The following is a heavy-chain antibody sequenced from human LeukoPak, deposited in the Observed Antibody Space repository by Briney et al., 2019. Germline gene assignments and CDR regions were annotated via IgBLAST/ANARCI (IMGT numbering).Heavy chain of an antibody. CDR1: GGSISSSNW. D-gene: IGHD3-10*01. V-gene: IGHV4-4*02. CDR2: INHSGST. Sequence: SETLSLTCAVSGGSISSSNWWSWVRQPPGKGLEWIGEINHSGSTNYNPSLKSRVTISVDTSKNQFSLKLSSVTAADTAVYYCARPWSATYYYGSGRNYFDYWGQGTLVTVSS. CDR3: ARPWSATYYYGSGRNYFDY. J-gene: IGHJ4*02.